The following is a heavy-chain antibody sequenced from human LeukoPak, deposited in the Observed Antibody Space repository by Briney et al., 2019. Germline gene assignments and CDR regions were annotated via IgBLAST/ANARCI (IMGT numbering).Heavy chain of an antibody. D-gene: IGHD3-22*01. CDR2: IIPILGIA. Sequence: SVNASFKASGGTFISYTISWVRQAPGQGLEWMGRIIPILGIANYAQKFQGRVTITADKSTSTAYMELSSQRSEDPAVYYCARWDDSTAYDYWGQGTLVPVS. CDR1: GGTFISYT. J-gene: IGHJ4*02. V-gene: IGHV1-69*02. CDR3: ARWDDSTAYDY.